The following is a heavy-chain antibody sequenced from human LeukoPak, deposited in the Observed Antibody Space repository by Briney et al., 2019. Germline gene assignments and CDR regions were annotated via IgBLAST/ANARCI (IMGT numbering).Heavy chain of an antibody. J-gene: IGHJ5*02. CDR3: ARGGGGSFDR. CDR1: GFTFSTYS. D-gene: IGHD3-10*01. CDR2: ISSTSSII. Sequence: QPGGSLRLSCAASGFTFSTYSMNWVRQAPGKGLEWVSDISSTSSIIYYADSVKGRFVISRDNAKNSLYLQMNSLRAEDTAVYYCARGGGGSFDRWGQGTLVTVPS. V-gene: IGHV3-48*01.